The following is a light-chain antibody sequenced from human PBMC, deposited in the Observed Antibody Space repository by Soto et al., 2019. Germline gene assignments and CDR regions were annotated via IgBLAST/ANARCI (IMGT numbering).Light chain of an antibody. CDR3: QQSYSTVYT. CDR1: QRISAF. Sequence: DIQMTQSPSSVSAFVGESVTITCHASQRISAFLNWYHQKPGKAPKLLIYSASYLQSGVPSNFSGGGSGTDFTLTISSLHPEDFATYYCQQSYSTVYTFGQGTKLEIK. J-gene: IGKJ2*01. CDR2: SAS. V-gene: IGKV1-39*01.